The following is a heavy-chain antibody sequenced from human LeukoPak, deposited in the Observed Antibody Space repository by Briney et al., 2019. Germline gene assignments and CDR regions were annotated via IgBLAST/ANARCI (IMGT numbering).Heavy chain of an antibody. Sequence: PSETLSLTCTVSGYSISSGYYWGWIRQPPGKGLEWIGNIYHNGSTDYNPSLKSRVTISVDTSKNQLSLKLSSVTAADTAVYYCAIEPYSSGWFVNYWGQGTLVTVSS. V-gene: IGHV4-38-2*02. CDR2: IYHNGST. CDR1: GYSISSGYY. J-gene: IGHJ4*02. D-gene: IGHD6-19*01. CDR3: AIEPYSSGWFVNY.